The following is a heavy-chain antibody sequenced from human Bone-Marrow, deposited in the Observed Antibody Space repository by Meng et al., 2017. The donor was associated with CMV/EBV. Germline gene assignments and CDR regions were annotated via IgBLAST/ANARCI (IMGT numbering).Heavy chain of an antibody. J-gene: IGHJ3*02. V-gene: IGHV1-46*01. Sequence: ASVKVSCKASGYTFTSYYMHWVRQAPGQGLEWMGIINPSGGSTSYAQKFQGRVTMTRDTSTSTVYMELSSLRSEDTAVYYCARAGMVYSSSGAFDIWGQGTMVTVSS. CDR1: GYTFTSYY. D-gene: IGHD6-6*01. CDR2: INPSGGST. CDR3: ARAGMVYSSSGAFDI.